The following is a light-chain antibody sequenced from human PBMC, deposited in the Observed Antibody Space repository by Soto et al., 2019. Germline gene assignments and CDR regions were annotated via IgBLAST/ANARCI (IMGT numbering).Light chain of an antibody. CDR2: EDN. J-gene: IGLJ2*01. Sequence: FMLTQPHSVSESPGKTVTISCTRSSGSIASNYVQWYQQRPGSAPTTVIYEDNQRPSGVPDRFSGSIDSSSNSASLTISGLKTEDEADYYCQSYDSSFGVVFRGGTKLTVL. CDR3: QSYDSSFGVV. V-gene: IGLV6-57*04. CDR1: SGSIASNY.